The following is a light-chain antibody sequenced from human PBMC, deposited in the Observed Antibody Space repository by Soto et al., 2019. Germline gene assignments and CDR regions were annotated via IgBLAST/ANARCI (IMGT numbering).Light chain of an antibody. Sequence: EFVLTQSPGTLSLSPGERATLSCLASQSVSSDLAWYHQKPGQAPRLLIYGASTRATGIPARFSGSGSGTEFTLTINSLQSEDFAVYYCQQYNNWPRTFGQGTKVDI. CDR1: QSVSSD. CDR3: QQYNNWPRT. V-gene: IGKV3-15*01. J-gene: IGKJ1*01. CDR2: GAS.